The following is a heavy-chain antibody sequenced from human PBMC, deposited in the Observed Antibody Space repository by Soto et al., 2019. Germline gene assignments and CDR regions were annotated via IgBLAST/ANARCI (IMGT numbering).Heavy chain of an antibody. J-gene: IGHJ5*02. CDR3: ARHGLVYGFDP. V-gene: IGHV4-39*01. Sequence: SETLSITCTVCGGYISSSSYSWGWIRQPPGKGLEWIGSIYYSGSTYYNPSLKSRVTISVDTSKNQFSLKLSSVTAADTAVYYCARHGLVYGFDPWGQGTLVTVSS. D-gene: IGHD3-9*01. CDR2: IYYSGST. CDR1: GGYISSSSYS.